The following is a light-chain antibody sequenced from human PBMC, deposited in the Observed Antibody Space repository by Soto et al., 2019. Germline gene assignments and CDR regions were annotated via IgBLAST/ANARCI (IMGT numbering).Light chain of an antibody. CDR1: SSNIGGNS. V-gene: IGLV1-47*01. CDR3: STWDDSLNGRV. Sequence: QSVLTQPPSVSAAPGQKVTISCSGSSSNIGGNSVSWYQQLPGTAPKLLIYTNDQRPSGVPDRFSASKSGTSASLAISGLRSEDEADYHCSTWDDSLNGRVFGGGTKVTVL. CDR2: TND. J-gene: IGLJ3*02.